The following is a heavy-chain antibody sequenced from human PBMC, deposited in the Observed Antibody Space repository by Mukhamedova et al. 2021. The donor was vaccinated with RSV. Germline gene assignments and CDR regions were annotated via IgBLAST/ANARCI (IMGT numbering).Heavy chain of an antibody. V-gene: IGHV3-72*01. J-gene: IGHJ4*02. Sequence: GWVGRTRNKANNYTTEYAASVKGRFTISRDDSKNSLYLQMNGMKTEDTAVYYCARERTAVRPGRLDFDYWGQGTLVIVSS. CDR2: TRNKANNYTT. CDR3: ARERTAVRPGRLDFDY. D-gene: IGHD6-6*01.